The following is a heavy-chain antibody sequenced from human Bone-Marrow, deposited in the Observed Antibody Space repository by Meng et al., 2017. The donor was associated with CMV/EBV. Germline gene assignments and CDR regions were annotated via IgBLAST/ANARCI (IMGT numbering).Heavy chain of an antibody. J-gene: IGHJ1*01. D-gene: IGHD4/OR15-4a*01. V-gene: IGHV3-74*01. CDR1: GFSVSSYW. CDR3: ARTTPAKTDYWT. CDR2: LDDQRGT. Sequence: SCAASGFSVSSYWMQWVRQVPGKGPVWLARLDDQRGTKYADFVEGRLTISRDDLMNTLYLQIHSLRVEDTAVYYCARTTPAKTDYWTWGQGTLVTVSS.